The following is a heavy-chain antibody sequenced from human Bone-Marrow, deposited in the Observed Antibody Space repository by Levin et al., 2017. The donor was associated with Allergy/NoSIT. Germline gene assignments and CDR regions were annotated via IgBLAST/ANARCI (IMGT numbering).Heavy chain of an antibody. CDR3: SATWMS. CDR2: IKDKSDGETT. D-gene: IGHD2-2*03. V-gene: IGHV3-15*01. J-gene: IGHJ4*01. CDR1: GLNFSDAW. Sequence: GGSLRLSCGGSGLNFSDAWMSWVRQAPGKGLEWVGRIKDKSDGETTDYAAAVKGRFTISRDDSKNIVFLQMNSLKVEDTAVYFCSATWMSWGHGTLVTVSS.